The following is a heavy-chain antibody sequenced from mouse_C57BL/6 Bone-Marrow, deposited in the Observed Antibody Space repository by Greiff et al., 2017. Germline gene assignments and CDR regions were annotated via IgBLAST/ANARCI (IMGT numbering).Heavy chain of an antibody. CDR1: GYTFTSYW. CDR3: ARDGYYGYDGTY. D-gene: IGHD2-2*01. V-gene: IGHV1-55*01. CDR2: YYPGSGST. Sequence: VQLQQPGAELVKPGASVKMSCKASGYTFTSYWITWVKQRPGQGLVWIGDYYPGSGSTNYNEKFKSKATLTVDTSSSTAYMQLSSLTSEDSAVYFCARDGYYGYDGTYWDHGNLVTVSA. J-gene: IGHJ3*01.